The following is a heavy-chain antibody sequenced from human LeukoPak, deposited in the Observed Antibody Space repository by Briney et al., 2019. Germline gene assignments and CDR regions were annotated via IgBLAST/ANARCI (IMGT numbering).Heavy chain of an antibody. Sequence: ASVKVSCKASGYTFTSYGISWVRQAPGQGLEWMGWINPNSGGTNYAQKFQGRVTMTRDTSISTAYMELSRLRSDDTAVYYCARSIGTVTTNYFDYWGQGTLVTVSS. V-gene: IGHV1-2*02. D-gene: IGHD4-17*01. CDR2: INPNSGGT. CDR3: ARSIGTVTTNYFDY. J-gene: IGHJ4*02. CDR1: GYTFTSYG.